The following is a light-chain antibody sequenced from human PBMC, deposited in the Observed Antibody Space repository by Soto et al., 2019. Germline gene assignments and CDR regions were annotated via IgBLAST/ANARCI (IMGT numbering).Light chain of an antibody. V-gene: IGKV1-39*01. CDR2: AAS. J-gene: IGKJ5*01. CDR1: ERIARP. Sequence: DIQMPQSPSSLSASVGDRVTITCRASERIARPLNWYQQKPGKAPKLLIYAASSLQNGVPSRFRGGGSGTDFTLTISNLQPEDFATYYCQQSYSSLSITFGKGTRLQIK. CDR3: QQSYSSLSIT.